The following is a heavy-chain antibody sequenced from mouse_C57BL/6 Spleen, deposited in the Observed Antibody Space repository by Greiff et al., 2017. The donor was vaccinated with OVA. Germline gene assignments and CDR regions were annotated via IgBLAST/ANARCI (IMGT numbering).Heavy chain of an antibody. CDR1: GYAFSSYW. Sequence: QVQLQQSGAELVKPGASVKISCKASGYAFSSYWMNWVKQRPGKGLEWIGQIYPGDGDTNYNGKFKGKATLTADKSSSTAYMQLSSLTSEDSAVYFCARKGTVVAEYYAMDYWGQGTSVTVSS. D-gene: IGHD1-1*01. V-gene: IGHV1-80*01. J-gene: IGHJ4*01. CDR2: IYPGDGDT. CDR3: ARKGTVVAEYYAMDY.